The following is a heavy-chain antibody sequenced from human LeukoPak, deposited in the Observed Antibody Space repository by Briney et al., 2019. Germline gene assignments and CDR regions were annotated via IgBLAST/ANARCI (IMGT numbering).Heavy chain of an antibody. CDR1: GFTFSNFY. J-gene: IGHJ4*02. CDR2: IDADGSTT. V-gene: IGHV3-74*01. D-gene: IGHD3-3*01. Sequence: PGGSLRLSCAASGFTFSNFYMHWVRQPPGKGLVWVSRIDADGSTTTYADSVKGRFTISRDNAKNTLYLQMNSLRAEDTAVYYCARDYDFEDYWGQGTLVTVSS. CDR3: ARDYDFEDY.